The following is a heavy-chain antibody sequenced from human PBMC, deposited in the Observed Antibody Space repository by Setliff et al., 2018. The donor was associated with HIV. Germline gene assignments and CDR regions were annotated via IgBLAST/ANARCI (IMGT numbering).Heavy chain of an antibody. Sequence: SATLSLTCTVSGGSISSSSYYWGWIRQPPGKGLEWIGSLYYSGSTYYNPSLKSRFTISVDTSKNQFSLKLESVTAADTAVYDCARHGVAGLYYFDNRGQGTRVTVSS. V-gene: IGHV4-39*01. D-gene: IGHD6-19*01. J-gene: IGHJ4*02. CDR3: ARHGVAGLYYFDN. CDR2: LYYSGST. CDR1: GGSISSSSYY.